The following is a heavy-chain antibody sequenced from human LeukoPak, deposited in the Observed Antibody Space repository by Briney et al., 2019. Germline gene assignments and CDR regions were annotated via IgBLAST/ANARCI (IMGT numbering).Heavy chain of an antibody. CDR2: ISYDGSNK. CDR1: GFTFSSYA. V-gene: IGHV3-30-3*02. D-gene: IGHD4-17*01. CDR3: AKLSSGDGY. Sequence: GRSLRHSCAASGFTFSSYAMHWVRQAPGKGLEWVAVISYDGSNKYYADSVKGRFTISRDNSKNTLYLQMNSLRAEDTAVYYCAKLSSGDGYWGQGTLVTVSS. J-gene: IGHJ4*02.